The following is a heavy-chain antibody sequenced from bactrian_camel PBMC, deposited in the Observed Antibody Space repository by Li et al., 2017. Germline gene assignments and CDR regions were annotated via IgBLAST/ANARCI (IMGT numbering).Heavy chain of an antibody. CDR3: ATTRVAAGHYNY. CDR1: GYSYKSWS. CDR2: LDSEGRT. J-gene: IGHJ4*01. D-gene: IGHD6*01. Sequence: VQLVESGGGLVQPGGSLRLSCVLSGYSYKSWSMGWFRERSEGVAALDSEGRTMYAQSAKGRFTISRDTGTLQMNSLRSEDTALYYCATTRVAAGHYNYWGQGTQVTVS. V-gene: IGHV3S9*01.